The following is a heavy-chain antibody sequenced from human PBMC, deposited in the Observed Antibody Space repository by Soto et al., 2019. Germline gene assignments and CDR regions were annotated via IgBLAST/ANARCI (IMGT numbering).Heavy chain of an antibody. J-gene: IGHJ4*02. CDR3: ARVSGSGTNEGIDY. V-gene: IGHV3-33*01. CDR1: GFTFSTYG. CDR2: IWDDGSIE. Sequence: QVQLVESGGGVVQPGRSLRLSCAASGFTFSTYGFHWVRQAPGKGLERVAFIWDDGSIEYYADSVKGRFTISRDNLKNTLYLQMNSLRAEDTSMYYCARVSGSGTNEGIDYWGQGTLGNVSS. D-gene: IGHD1-26*01.